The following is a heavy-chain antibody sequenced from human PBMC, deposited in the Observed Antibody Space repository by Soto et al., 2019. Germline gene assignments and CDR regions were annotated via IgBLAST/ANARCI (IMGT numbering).Heavy chain of an antibody. V-gene: IGHV3-30*18. D-gene: IGHD1-1*01. CDR1: GFTFSDYW. CDR2: TSYDGNNE. CDR3: AKDKGVFNWATSYFDY. J-gene: IGHJ4*02. Sequence: PGGSLRLSCAASGFTFSDYWMSWVRQAPGKGLEWVALTSYDGNNEYYTDSVKGRFTISRDNSKNTLFLQMNSPRPEDTAVYYCAKDKGVFNWATSYFDYWGQGALVTVSS.